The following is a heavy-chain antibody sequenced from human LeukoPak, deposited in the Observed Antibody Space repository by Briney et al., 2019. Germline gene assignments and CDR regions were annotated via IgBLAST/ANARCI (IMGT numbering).Heavy chain of an antibody. D-gene: IGHD2-15*01. V-gene: IGHV1-2*02. CDR3: ARGGTICSGGVCYLNWLDP. CDR1: GYTVSGYY. CDR2: INPNSGGT. J-gene: IGHJ5*02. Sequence: ASVKVSCKASGYTVSGYYMHWVRQAPGQGLEWMGWINPNSGGTNYAQKFQGRVTMTRDTSISTAYMDLSRLTSDDTAVYYCARGGTICSGGVCYLNWLDPWGQGTLVTVSS.